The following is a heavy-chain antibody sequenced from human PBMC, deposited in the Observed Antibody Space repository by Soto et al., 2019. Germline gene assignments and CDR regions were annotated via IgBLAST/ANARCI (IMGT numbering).Heavy chain of an antibody. D-gene: IGHD2-2*01. CDR3: ARLYCSSSSCYSVGAFDI. Sequence: GGSLRLSCAASSFTFSSYGMHWVRQAPGKGLEWVALIWFDGSDRYYTDSVKGRFTISRDNSKSTLYLQMNSLRAEDTAVYYCARLYCSSSSCYSVGAFDIRGQGTMVTASS. J-gene: IGHJ3*02. CDR2: IWFDGSDR. V-gene: IGHV3-33*01. CDR1: SFTFSSYG.